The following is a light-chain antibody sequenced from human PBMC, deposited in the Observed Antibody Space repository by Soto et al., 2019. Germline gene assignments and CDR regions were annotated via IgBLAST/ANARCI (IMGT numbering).Light chain of an antibody. J-gene: IGKJ4*01. CDR1: QSVRSH. CDR2: GAS. V-gene: IGKV3-15*01. Sequence: EVVMTQSPATLSVSPGERATLSCRASQSVRSHLAWYQQKPGQAPSLLIFGASTMATGVPARFSGSESGTEVTLTLSSLQSEDVAVYFCQQYNDCPRTFGGGTKVEIK. CDR3: QQYNDCPRT.